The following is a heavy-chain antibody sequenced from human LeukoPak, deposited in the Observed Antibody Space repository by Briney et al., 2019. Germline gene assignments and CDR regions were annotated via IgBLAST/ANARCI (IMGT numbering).Heavy chain of an antibody. V-gene: IGHV3-23*01. CDR3: AKELGYCSGGSCYSPGYYFDY. CDR1: GFTFSSYA. Sequence: PGGSLRLSCAASGFTFSSYAMSWVRQAPGKGLEWVSAISGSGGSTYYADSVKGRFTISRDNPKNTLYLQMNSLRAEDTAVYYCAKELGYCSGGSCYSPGYYFDYWGQGTLVTVSS. J-gene: IGHJ4*02. D-gene: IGHD2-15*01. CDR2: ISGSGGST.